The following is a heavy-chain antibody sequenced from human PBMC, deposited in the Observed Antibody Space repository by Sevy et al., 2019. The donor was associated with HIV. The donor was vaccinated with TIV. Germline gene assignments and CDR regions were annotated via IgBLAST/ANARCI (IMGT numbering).Heavy chain of an antibody. Sequence: GESLKISCKGSGYSFPTYWIGWVRQMPGKGLEWMGIIYPGDSDTRDSPSFQGQVTISADKSISTAYLQWSSLKASDTAMYYCARTFSGLLGLDAFDIWGQGTMVTVSS. V-gene: IGHV5-51*01. CDR2: IYPGDSDT. J-gene: IGHJ3*02. CDR3: ARTFSGLLGLDAFDI. CDR1: GYSFPTYW. D-gene: IGHD3-22*01.